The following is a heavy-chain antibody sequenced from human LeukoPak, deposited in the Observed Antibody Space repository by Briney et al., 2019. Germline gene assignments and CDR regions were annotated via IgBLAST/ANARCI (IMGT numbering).Heavy chain of an antibody. CDR2: IGSSGSAGGNI. J-gene: IGHJ6*03. CDR1: GFSFSGFC. D-gene: IGHD2-21*01. V-gene: IGHV3-48*02. CDR3: ARAPTPYFTYYMDV. Sequence: GGSLRLSCAASGFSFSGFCMNWVRQAPGKGLEWISYIGSSGSAGGNIYYAVSVKGRFTVSRDNAKDSLFLQMNSLQDADTAVYYCARAPTPYFTYYMDVWGKGTTVTVSS.